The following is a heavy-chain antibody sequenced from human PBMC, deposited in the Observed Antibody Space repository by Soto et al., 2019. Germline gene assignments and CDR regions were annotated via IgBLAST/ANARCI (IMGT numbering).Heavy chain of an antibody. CDR2: ISGSGGST. Sequence: EVQLLESGGGLVQPGGSLRLSCAASGFTFSSYAMSWVRQAPGKGLEWVSAISGSGGSTYYADSVKGRFTISRDNSKKTRYLQMNSLRAEDTAVYYCAKGGVIYYGMDVWGQGTTVTVSS. J-gene: IGHJ6*02. D-gene: IGHD3-10*01. CDR3: AKGGVIYYGMDV. CDR1: GFTFSSYA. V-gene: IGHV3-23*01.